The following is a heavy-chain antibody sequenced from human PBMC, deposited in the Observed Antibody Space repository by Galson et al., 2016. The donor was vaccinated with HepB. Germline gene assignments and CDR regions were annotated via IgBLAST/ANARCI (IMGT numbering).Heavy chain of an antibody. J-gene: IGHJ3*01. CDR3: ARAPHWDYCGNIVGAFDL. CDR1: GFTFSTYD. Sequence: SLRLSCAASGFTFSTYDMHWVRQSTGKGLEWVSVIGTAGDTYYRGSVKGRFTISRENAKNSLYLQMNSLRAGDTAVYYCARAPHWDYCGNIVGAFDLWGQGTMVTVSS. CDR2: IGTAGDT. D-gene: IGHD4-23*01. V-gene: IGHV3-13*01.